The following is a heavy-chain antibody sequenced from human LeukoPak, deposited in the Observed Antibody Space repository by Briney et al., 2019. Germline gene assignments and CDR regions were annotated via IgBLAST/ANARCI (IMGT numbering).Heavy chain of an antibody. D-gene: IGHD6-13*01. CDR1: GGSISSGTYY. CDR3: ARSGEDTSIAAAGTGSFDP. J-gene: IGHJ5*02. V-gene: IGHV4-39*07. CDR2: INHSGST. Sequence: SQTLSLTCTVSGGSISSGTYYWSWIRRPPGKGLEWIGEINHSGSTNYNPSLKSRVTISVDTSKNQFSLKLSSVTAADTAVYYCARSGEDTSIAAAGTGSFDPWGQGTLVTVSS.